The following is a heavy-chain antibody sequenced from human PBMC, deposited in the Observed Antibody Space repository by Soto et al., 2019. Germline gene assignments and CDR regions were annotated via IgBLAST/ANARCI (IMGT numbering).Heavy chain of an antibody. J-gene: IGHJ6*02. Sequence: SETLSLTCTASGGSISSYYWSWIRQPPGKGLEWIGYIYYSGSTNYNPSLKSRVTISVDTSKNQFSLKLSSVTAADTAVYYCAGAWGAYYYYYGMDVWGQGTTVTVSS. CDR1: GGSISSYY. V-gene: IGHV4-59*01. CDR2: IYYSGST. CDR3: AGAWGAYYYYYGMDV. D-gene: IGHD7-27*01.